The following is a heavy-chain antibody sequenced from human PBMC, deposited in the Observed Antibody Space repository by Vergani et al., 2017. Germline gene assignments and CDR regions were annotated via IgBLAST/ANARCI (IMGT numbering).Heavy chain of an antibody. CDR2: IIPIFGTA. V-gene: IGHV1-69*12. D-gene: IGHD3-10*01. CDR3: ARDHYYGSXSYPRPYYYYGMDV. J-gene: IGHJ6*02. CDR1: GGTFSSYA. Sequence: QVQPVQSGAEVKKPGSSVKVSCKASGGTFSSYAISWVRQAPGQGLEWMGGIIPIFGTANYAQKFQGRVTITADESTSTAYMELSSLRSEDTAVYYCARDHYYGSXSYPRPYYYYGMDVWGQGTTVTVSS.